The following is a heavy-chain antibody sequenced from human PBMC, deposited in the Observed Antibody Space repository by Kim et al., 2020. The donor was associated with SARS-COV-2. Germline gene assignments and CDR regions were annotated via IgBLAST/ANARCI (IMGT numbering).Heavy chain of an antibody. J-gene: IGHJ6*03. CDR2: INRGGGT. CDR3: ARNTPAGDFWGQGYMDV. D-gene: IGHD3-16*01. V-gene: IGHV3-53*01. Sequence: GGSLRLSCAASGFTVSSNYMSWVRQAPGKGLEWVSGINRGGGTYYEDYAKGRLTIFRDNYTKTLYLLIISLRADEKAVYYCARNTPAGDFWGQGYMDV. CDR1: GFTVSSNY.